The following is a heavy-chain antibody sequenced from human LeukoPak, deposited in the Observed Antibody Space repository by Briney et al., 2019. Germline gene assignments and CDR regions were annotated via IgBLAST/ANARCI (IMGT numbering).Heavy chain of an antibody. CDR3: ARGLPSGSYAYYYYYGMDV. CDR2: IYHSGST. Sequence: PSETLSLTCAVSGGSISSSNWWSWVRQPPGKGLEWIGEIYHSGSTNYNPSLKSRVTISVDKSKNQFSLKLSSVTAADTAVYYCARGLPSGSYAYYYYYGMDVWGQGTTVTVSS. CDR1: GGSISSSNW. J-gene: IGHJ6*02. V-gene: IGHV4-4*02. D-gene: IGHD1-26*01.